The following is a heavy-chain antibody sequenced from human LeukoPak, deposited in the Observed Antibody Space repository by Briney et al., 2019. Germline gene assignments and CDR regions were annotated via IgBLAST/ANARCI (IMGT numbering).Heavy chain of an antibody. D-gene: IGHD3-3*01. CDR2: IYTSGST. J-gene: IGHJ4*02. CDR1: GGSISSGSYY. Sequence: PSETLSLTCTVSGGSISSGSYYWSWIRQPAGKGLEWIGRIYTSGSTNYNPSLESRVTISVDTSKNQFSLKLSSVTAADTAVYYCARIASFAIFGVAMYYFDYWGQGTLVTVSS. V-gene: IGHV4-61*02. CDR3: ARIASFAIFGVAMYYFDY.